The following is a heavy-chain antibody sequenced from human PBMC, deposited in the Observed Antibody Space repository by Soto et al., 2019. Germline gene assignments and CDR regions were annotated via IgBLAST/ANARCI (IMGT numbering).Heavy chain of an antibody. J-gene: IGHJ4*02. D-gene: IGHD3-3*01. Sequence: QVQLQQWGAGLLKPSETLSLTCAVYGGSFSGYYWSWIRQPPGKGLEWIGEINHSGSTNYNPSLKDRVTISVDTSKNQFSLKLSSVTAADTAVYYCATSQRITIFGVVIIIAPPFDYWGQGTLVTVSS. V-gene: IGHV4-34*01. CDR3: ATSQRITIFGVVIIIAPPFDY. CDR2: INHSGST. CDR1: GGSFSGYY.